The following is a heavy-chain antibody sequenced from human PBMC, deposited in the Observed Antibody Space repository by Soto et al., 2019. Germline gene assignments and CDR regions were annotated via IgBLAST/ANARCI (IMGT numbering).Heavy chain of an antibody. CDR3: ARDSGGGGAFDI. J-gene: IGHJ3*02. CDR2: IYYSGST. Sequence: SETLSLTCTVSGGSISSSSYYWSWIRQPPGKGLEWIGYIYYSGSTYYNPFLKSRFTISIDTSKNQFSLKLSSVTAADTAVYYCARDSGGGGAFDIWGQGTMVTVSS. D-gene: IGHD3-16*01. V-gene: IGHV4-30-4*01. CDR1: GGSISSSSYY.